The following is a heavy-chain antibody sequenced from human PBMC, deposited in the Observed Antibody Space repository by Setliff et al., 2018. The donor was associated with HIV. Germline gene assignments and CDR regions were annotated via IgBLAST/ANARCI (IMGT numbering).Heavy chain of an antibody. CDR1: GGSFSGYY. D-gene: IGHD7-27*01. CDR3: ARVPNWGSAPFAYDV. V-gene: IGHV4-34*10. Sequence: ASETLSLTCAVYGGSFSGYYWNWIRQLPGKGLEWIGYILDSGSTYYNPSLRGRLSMSIDTSANQFSVELTSVTAADTALYFCARVPNWGSAPFAYDVWGLGTMVTVSS. J-gene: IGHJ3*01. CDR2: ILDSGST.